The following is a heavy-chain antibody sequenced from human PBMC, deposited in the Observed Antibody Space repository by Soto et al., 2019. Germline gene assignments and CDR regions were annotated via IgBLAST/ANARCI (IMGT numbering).Heavy chain of an antibody. CDR1: GGTFSSYA. D-gene: IGHD3-22*01. Sequence: SVKVSCKASGGTFSSYAISWVRQAPGQGLEWMGGIIPIFGTANYAQKFQGRVTITADESTSTAYMELSSLRSEDTAVYYCARGDYYYDSSGYYDHDAFDIWGQGTMVTVSS. J-gene: IGHJ3*02. CDR3: ARGDYYYDSSGYYDHDAFDI. CDR2: IIPIFGTA. V-gene: IGHV1-69*13.